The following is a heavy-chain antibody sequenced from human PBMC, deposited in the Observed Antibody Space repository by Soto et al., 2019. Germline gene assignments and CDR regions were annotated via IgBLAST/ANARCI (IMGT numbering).Heavy chain of an antibody. D-gene: IGHD4-17*01. J-gene: IGHJ5*02. V-gene: IGHV4-59*01. Sequence: PSETLSLTCTVSGGSISSYYWSWIRQPPGKGLEWIGYIYYSGSTNYNPSLKSRVTISVDTSKNQFSLKLSSVTAADTAVYYCARGYGDYYSAWFDPWGQGTLVTVSS. CDR3: ARGYGDYYSAWFDP. CDR2: IYYSGST. CDR1: GGSISSYY.